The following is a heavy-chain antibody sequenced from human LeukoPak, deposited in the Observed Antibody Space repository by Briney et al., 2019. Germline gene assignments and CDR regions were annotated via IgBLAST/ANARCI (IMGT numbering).Heavy chain of an antibody. CDR3: ARCLNTYYYDNSGYSPEHYYMDV. CDR1: GDSISNYY. CDR2: IYASGSS. D-gene: IGHD3-22*01. V-gene: IGHV4-4*07. Sequence: PSETLSLTCTVSGDSISNYYWSWVRQPAGKGLAWIGRIYASGSSNYNPSLKSRITMSVDTSKNQFSLKLSSVTAADTAVYYCARCLNTYYYDNSGYSPEHYYMDVWGKGTTVIVSS. J-gene: IGHJ6*03.